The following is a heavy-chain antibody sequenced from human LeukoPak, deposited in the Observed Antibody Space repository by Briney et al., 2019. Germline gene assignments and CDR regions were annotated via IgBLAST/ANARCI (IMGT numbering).Heavy chain of an antibody. CDR1: GFTFSSYG. V-gene: IGHV3-30*02. J-gene: IGHJ4*02. D-gene: IGHD6-13*01. CDR2: IRYDGSNK. Sequence: GGSLRLSCAASGFTFSSYGMHWVRQAPGKGLEWVAFIRYDGSNKYYADSVKGRFTISRDNSKNTLYLNMNSLRAEDTAVYYCARVGVFSSSWLLYWGQGTLVTVSS. CDR3: ARVGVFSSSWLLY.